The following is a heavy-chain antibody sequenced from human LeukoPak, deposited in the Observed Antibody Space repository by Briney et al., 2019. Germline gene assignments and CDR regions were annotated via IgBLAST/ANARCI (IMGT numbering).Heavy chain of an antibody. CDR3: ARVGRGYSYGLTAKTENNQGYYYMHV. CDR1: GGTFSSYA. D-gene: IGHD5-18*01. CDR2: IIPIFSTA. J-gene: IGHJ6*03. Sequence: SVKVSCKASGGTFSSYAISWVRQAPGQGLEWRGRIIPIFSTANYAQKFQGRVTITTDESTSTAYMELSSLRSEDTAVYYCARVGRGYSYGLTAKTENNQGYYYMHVWGKGTTVTVSS. V-gene: IGHV1-69*05.